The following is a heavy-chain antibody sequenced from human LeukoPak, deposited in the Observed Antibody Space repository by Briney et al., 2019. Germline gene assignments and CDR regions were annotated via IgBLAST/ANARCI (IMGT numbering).Heavy chain of an antibody. D-gene: IGHD3-22*01. Sequence: PGGSLRLSCAASGFTFSYHWMTWVRQAPGKGLEWVANIKNDGTVKNYVDSVKGRFTISRDNAKNSLYLQMNSLRAEDTGVYYCAKDPYRINKIVVANLGAFDIWGQGTMVTVSS. V-gene: IGHV3-7*01. CDR3: AKDPYRINKIVVANLGAFDI. CDR1: GFTFSYHW. J-gene: IGHJ3*02. CDR2: IKNDGTVK.